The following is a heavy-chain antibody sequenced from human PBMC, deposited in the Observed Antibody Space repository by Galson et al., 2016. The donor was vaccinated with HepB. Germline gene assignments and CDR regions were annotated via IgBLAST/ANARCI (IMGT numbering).Heavy chain of an antibody. CDR3: ARSMTGRGFDY. Sequence: SLRLSCAASGFTFNKYAMHWVRQAPGKGLEWVAIISYDGSYKNYADSVKGRFTFSRDNSNNTLYLQMNGLRVEDTAVYYCARSMTGRGFDYWGQGTLITVSS. CDR2: ISYDGSYK. V-gene: IGHV3-30-3*01. D-gene: IGHD3-10*01. J-gene: IGHJ4*02. CDR1: GFTFNKYA.